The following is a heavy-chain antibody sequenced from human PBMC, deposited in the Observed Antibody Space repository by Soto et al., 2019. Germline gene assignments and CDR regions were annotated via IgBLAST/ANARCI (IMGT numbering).Heavy chain of an antibody. CDR1: GFTFSSYA. Sequence: VPLLESGGGLVQPGGSLRLSCAASGFTFSSYAMSWVRQAPGKGLEWVSAISGSGGSTYYADSVKGRFTISRDNSKNTLYLQMNSLRAEDTAVYYCAKDRGYYDSSGYYSSDYWGQGTLVTVSS. D-gene: IGHD3-22*01. V-gene: IGHV3-23*01. J-gene: IGHJ4*02. CDR3: AKDRGYYDSSGYYSSDY. CDR2: ISGSGGST.